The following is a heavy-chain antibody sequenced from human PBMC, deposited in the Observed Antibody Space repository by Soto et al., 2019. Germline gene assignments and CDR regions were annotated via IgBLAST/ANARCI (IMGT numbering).Heavy chain of an antibody. CDR2: FDPEDGKT. J-gene: IGHJ4*02. D-gene: IGHD1-26*01. V-gene: IGHV1-24*01. CDR3: ATGSKWELPDVFDY. CDR1: GYTLTSYD. Sequence: GASVKGSCKASGYTLTSYDINWVRQAPGKGLEWMGGFDPEDGKTIYAQKFQGRVTMTEDTSTDTAYMELSSLRSEDTAVYYCATGSKWELPDVFDYWGQGTLVTSPQ.